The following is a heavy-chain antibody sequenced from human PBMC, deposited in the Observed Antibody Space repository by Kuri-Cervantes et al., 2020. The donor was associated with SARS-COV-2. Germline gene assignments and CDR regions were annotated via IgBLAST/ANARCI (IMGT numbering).Heavy chain of an antibody. V-gene: IGHV3-30*02. CDR1: GFTFSSYG. J-gene: IGHJ4*02. CDR3: ARGGHYCSSTSCYMPGDY. Sequence: GESLKISCAASGFTFSSYGMHWVRQAPGKGLEWVAFIRYDGSNKYYADSVKGRFTISRGNSKNTLYLQMGSLRAEDMAVYYCARGGHYCSSTSCYMPGDYWGQGTLVTVSS. D-gene: IGHD2-2*02. CDR2: IRYDGSNK.